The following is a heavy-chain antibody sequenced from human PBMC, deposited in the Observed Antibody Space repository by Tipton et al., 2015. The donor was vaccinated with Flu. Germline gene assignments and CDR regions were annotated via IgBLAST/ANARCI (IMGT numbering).Heavy chain of an antibody. CDR2: IYYSGST. Sequence: TLSLTCTVSGGSISSYYWSWIRQPPGKGLEWIGYIYYSGSTNYNPSLKSRVTISIDTSKNQFSLKLRSVTAADTAMYYCATPSISIFGVVTEKRFDYWGQGTLVTVSS. D-gene: IGHD3-3*01. J-gene: IGHJ4*02. CDR1: GGSISSYY. CDR3: ATPSISIFGVVTEKRFDY. V-gene: IGHV4-59*08.